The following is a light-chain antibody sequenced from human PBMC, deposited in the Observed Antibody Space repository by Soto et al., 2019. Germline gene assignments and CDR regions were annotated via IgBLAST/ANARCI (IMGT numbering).Light chain of an antibody. V-gene: IGKV1-27*01. CDR2: AAS. J-gene: IGKJ1*01. Sequence: DIQMTQSPSSLSASVGDRVTITCRPSQGISNYLAWYQQKPGKVPKLLIYAASTLQSGVPSRFSGSGSGTDFNLTISSLQPEDVAPYYRQKYNSAPWTFCQGTKVEIK. CDR1: QGISNY. CDR3: QKYNSAPWT.